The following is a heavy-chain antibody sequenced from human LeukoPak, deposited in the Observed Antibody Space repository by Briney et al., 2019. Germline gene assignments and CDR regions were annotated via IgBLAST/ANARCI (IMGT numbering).Heavy chain of an antibody. J-gene: IGHJ4*02. Sequence: GGSLRLSCAASGFTFSSYAMSWVRQAPGKGLEWVSATPASGGSAYYADSVKGRFTISRDNSKNTLYLQMNSLRAEDTAVYYCAKGSVRGGSTWTLFDYWGQGTLVTVSS. CDR1: GFTFSSYA. CDR2: TPASGGSA. D-gene: IGHD6-13*01. V-gene: IGHV3-23*01. CDR3: AKGSVRGGSTWTLFDY.